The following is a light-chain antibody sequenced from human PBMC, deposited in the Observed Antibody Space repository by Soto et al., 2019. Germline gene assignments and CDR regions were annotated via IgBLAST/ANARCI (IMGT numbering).Light chain of an antibody. CDR1: QSVSSN. CDR2: DAS. CDR3: QHYNSYSEA. Sequence: EIVMTQSPATLSVSPGERATLSCRASQSVSSNLAWYQQKPGQAPRLLIYDASNRATGIPARFSGSGSGTDFTVTISSLEPEDFAVYYCQHYNSYSEAFGQGTKVDI. J-gene: IGKJ1*01. V-gene: IGKV3D-15*01.